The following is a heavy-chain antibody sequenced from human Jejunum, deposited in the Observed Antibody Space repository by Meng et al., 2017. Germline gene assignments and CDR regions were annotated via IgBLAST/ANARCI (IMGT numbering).Heavy chain of an antibody. CDR1: GFIFSSYA. CDR2: ISYDGRDK. D-gene: IGHD6-13*01. V-gene: IGHV3-30*01. J-gene: IGHJ4*02. CDR3: TRERGQQLVARGNFDY. Sequence: GKSLKISCAASGFIFSSYAMHWVRQAPGKGLEWVAVISYDGRDKYYVDSVKGRFTVSRDNSRNTLYLEMNSLTTEDTAVYYCTRERGQQLVARGNFDYWGQGSLVTVSS.